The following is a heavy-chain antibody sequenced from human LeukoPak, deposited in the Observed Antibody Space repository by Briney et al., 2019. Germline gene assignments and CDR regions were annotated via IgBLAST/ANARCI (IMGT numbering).Heavy chain of an antibody. D-gene: IGHD2-2*01. J-gene: IGHJ4*02. V-gene: IGHV1-2*02. Sequence: GASVKVSCKASGHTFTAYYMHWVRQALGQGLEWMGWINPNSGGTNYAQKFQGRVIMTRDTSTNTAYMDLSSLTSDDTAVYFCARDRMGDCGTTSCYLAYWGQGAQVTVSS. CDR1: GHTFTAYY. CDR2: INPNSGGT. CDR3: ARDRMGDCGTTSCYLAY.